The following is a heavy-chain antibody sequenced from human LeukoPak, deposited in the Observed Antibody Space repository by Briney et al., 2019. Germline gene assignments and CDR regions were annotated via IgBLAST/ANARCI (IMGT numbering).Heavy chain of an antibody. J-gene: IGHJ5*02. V-gene: IGHV5-51*01. CDR2: IYPGDSDT. CDR3: ARRTGAVAGTVSWFDP. Sequence: GESLKISCKGSGYSFTSYWIGWVRQMPGKGLEGMGIIYPGDSDTRYSPSFQGQVTISADKSISTAYLQWSSLKASDTAMYYCARRTGAVAGTVSWFDPWGQGTLVTVSS. D-gene: IGHD6-19*01. CDR1: GYSFTSYW.